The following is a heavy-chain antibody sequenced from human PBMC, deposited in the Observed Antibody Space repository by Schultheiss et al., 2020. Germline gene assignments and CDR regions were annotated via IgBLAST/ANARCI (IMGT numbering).Heavy chain of an antibody. CDR2: LSGSGGST. D-gene: IGHD3-16*02. J-gene: IGHJ4*02. CDR3: SSLSFGDYDDY. V-gene: IGHV3-23*01. Sequence: GGSLRLSCAASGFTFSSYSMNWVRQAPGKGLEWVSGLSGSGGSTYYADSVKGRFTISRDNSNNTLYLQMNSLRAEDTAVYYCSSLSFGDYDDYWGQGTLVTVSS. CDR1: GFTFSSYS.